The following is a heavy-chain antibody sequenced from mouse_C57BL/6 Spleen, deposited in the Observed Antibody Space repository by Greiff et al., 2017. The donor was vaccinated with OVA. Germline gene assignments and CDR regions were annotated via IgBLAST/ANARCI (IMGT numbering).Heavy chain of an antibody. V-gene: IGHV10-3*01. D-gene: IGHD2-1*01. J-gene: IGHJ2*01. Sequence: EVQVVESGGGLVQPKGSLKLSCAASGFTFNTYAMHWVRQAPGKGLEWVARIRSKSSNYATYYADSVKDRFTISRDDSQSMLYLQMNNLKTEDTAMYYCVREGGNGYYFDYWGQGTTLTVSS. CDR2: IRSKSSNYAT. CDR3: VREGGNGYYFDY. CDR1: GFTFNTYA.